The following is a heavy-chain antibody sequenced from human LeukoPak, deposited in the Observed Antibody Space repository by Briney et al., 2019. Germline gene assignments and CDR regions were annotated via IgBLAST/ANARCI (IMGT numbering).Heavy chain of an antibody. CDR1: GFTFSSYG. D-gene: IGHD2-21*02. V-gene: IGHV3-30*18. J-gene: IGHJ4*02. CDR2: ISYDGSNK. CDR3: AKAPTYCGGDCYSPEHYFDY. Sequence: PGRSLRLSCAASGFTFSSYGMHWVRQAPGKGLEWVAVISYDGSNKYYADSVKGRFTISRDNSKNTLYLQMNSLRAEDTAVYYCAKAPTYCGGDCYSPEHYFDYWGQGTLVTVSS.